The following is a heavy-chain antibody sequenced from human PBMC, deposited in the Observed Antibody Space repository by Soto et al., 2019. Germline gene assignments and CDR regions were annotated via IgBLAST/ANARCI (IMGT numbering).Heavy chain of an antibody. V-gene: IGHV4-59*06. D-gene: IGHD1-26*01. Sequence: PSETLSLTCTVSGGSFSPNYWSWIRHRPGKGLECIAYIYYSGYTFYKSSLKSRTSISMDTSENQFSLTLRSATAADTAVYFCARGVEGRLAKFDFWGHGTRVTVAS. CDR3: ARGVEGRLAKFDF. CDR1: GGSFSPNY. J-gene: IGHJ4*01. CDR2: IYYSGYT.